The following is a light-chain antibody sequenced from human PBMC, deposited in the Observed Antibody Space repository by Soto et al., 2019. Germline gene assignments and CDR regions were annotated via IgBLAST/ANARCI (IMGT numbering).Light chain of an antibody. CDR1: QTIRGL. CDR3: QQRHNWPIT. Sequence: EIVLTQSPATLSLSPGERATLSCRTSQTIRGLLNWYQQRPGQAPRLLIYDTSNRATDIPARFSGSGSGTDFILNISSRDPEDFGVYFCQQRHNWPITFGQVTRLDIK. V-gene: IGKV3-11*01. J-gene: IGKJ5*01. CDR2: DTS.